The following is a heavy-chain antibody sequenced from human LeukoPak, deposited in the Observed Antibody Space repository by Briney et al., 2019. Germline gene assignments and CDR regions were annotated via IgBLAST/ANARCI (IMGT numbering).Heavy chain of an antibody. CDR1: GFTFSSYA. V-gene: IGHV3-23*01. CDR3: AKDIHYYDSSGYYSGAFDI. D-gene: IGHD3-22*01. CDR2: ISGSGGRT. J-gene: IGHJ3*02. Sequence: GGSLRLSCAASGFTFSSYAMSWVRDAPGKGLEGVSSISGSGGRTYYADSVKGRFNISRDNSQNTLYLQMNSLRAEDTAVYYCAKDIHYYDSSGYYSGAFDIWGQGTMVTVSS.